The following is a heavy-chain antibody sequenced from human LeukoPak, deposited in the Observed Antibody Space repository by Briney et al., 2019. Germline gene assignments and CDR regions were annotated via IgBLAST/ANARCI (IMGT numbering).Heavy chain of an antibody. Sequence: GGSLRLSCAASGCTFSSYSMNWVRQAPAKGLEWVSSISSSSSYIYYADSVKGRFTISRDNAKNSLYLQMNSLRAEDTAVYYCARVGRVFGAFDIWGQGTMVTVSS. CDR1: GCTFSSYS. J-gene: IGHJ3*02. D-gene: IGHD3-10*01. V-gene: IGHV3-21*01. CDR3: ARVGRVFGAFDI. CDR2: ISSSSSYI.